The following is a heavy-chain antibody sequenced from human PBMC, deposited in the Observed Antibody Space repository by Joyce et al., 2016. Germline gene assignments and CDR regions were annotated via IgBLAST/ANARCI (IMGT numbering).Heavy chain of an antibody. V-gene: IGHV3-7*03. CDR1: GFTFANSW. CDR2: IKGDGTEN. J-gene: IGHJ6*02. CDR3: AKGRSLHV. Sequence: EVQLVESGGGLVQPGGSLRLSCAASGFTFANSWMTWVRQAPGRGREWVTNIKGDGTENYYLDSVKGRFTISRDNAKNSLFLQMNSLRADDTAVYFCAKGRSLHVWGQGTTVTVSS.